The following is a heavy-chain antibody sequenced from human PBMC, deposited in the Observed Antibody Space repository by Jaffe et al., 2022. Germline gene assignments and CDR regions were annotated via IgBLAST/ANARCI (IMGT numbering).Heavy chain of an antibody. Sequence: QVQLVQSGAEVKKPGASVKVSCKASGYIFTSYYMHWVRQAPGQGLEWMGIINPSGGSTSYAQKFQGRVTMTRDTSTSTVYMELSSLRSEDTAVYYCVRPNLDYGDLDYWGQGTLVTVSS. V-gene: IGHV1-46*03. J-gene: IGHJ4*02. CDR1: GYIFTSYY. CDR3: VRPNLDYGDLDY. D-gene: IGHD4-17*01. CDR2: INPSGGST.